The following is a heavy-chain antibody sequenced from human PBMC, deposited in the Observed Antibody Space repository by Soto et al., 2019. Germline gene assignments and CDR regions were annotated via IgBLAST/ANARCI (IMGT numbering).Heavy chain of an antibody. CDR1: GGTFSSYA. CDR2: IIPIFGTA. V-gene: IGHV1-69*13. Sequence: SVKVSCKASGGTFSSYAISWVRQAPGQGLEWMGGIIPIFGTANYAQKFQGRVTITADESTSTAYMELSSLRSEDTAVYYCARSIKQWLAADYFDYWGQGTLVNVSS. CDR3: ARSIKQWLAADYFDY. D-gene: IGHD6-19*01. J-gene: IGHJ4*02.